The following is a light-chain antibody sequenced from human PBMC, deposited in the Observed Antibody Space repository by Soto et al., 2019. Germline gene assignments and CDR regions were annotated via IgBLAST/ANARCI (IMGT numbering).Light chain of an antibody. V-gene: IGKV3-15*01. CDR3: QQYNNWPQT. CDR2: GAS. J-gene: IGKJ1*01. CDR1: QSVSAN. Sequence: EILMTQSPATLSVSPGERATLSCRASQSVSANLAWYQQKPGQAPRLLIYGASTRATGIPARFSGSGSGTEFTLTISSLQSEDFAVYCCQQYNNWPQTFGQGTKVEIK.